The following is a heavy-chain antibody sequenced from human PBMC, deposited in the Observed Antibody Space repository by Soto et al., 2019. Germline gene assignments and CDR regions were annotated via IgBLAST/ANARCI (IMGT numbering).Heavy chain of an antibody. CDR3: ARADYYDSSGYYYVGGFDY. J-gene: IGHJ4*02. CDR1: GDSLKNHY. V-gene: IGHV4-59*11. CDR2: IYDSGST. D-gene: IGHD3-22*01. Sequence: PSETLSLTCSVSGDSLKNHYWAWIRHSPGKGLEWIGNIYDSGSTNYSPALKSRVSMSVDTSKNLFSLKMNSVTAADTAVYYCARADYYDSSGYYYVGGFDYRGQGTLVTLSS.